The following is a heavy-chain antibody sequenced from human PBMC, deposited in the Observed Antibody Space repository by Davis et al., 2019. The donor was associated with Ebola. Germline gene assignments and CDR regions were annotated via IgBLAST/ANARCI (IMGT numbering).Heavy chain of an antibody. CDR1: GYTFTSYG. Sequence: AASVKVSCKASGYTFTSYGISWVRQAPGQGLEWMGWISAYNGNTNYARNLQDRVTMTTDTSTSTAYMELRSLRSDDTAVYYCARPFGQHCTSTGCYVSYWFDPWGQGTLVTVSS. J-gene: IGHJ5*02. V-gene: IGHV1-18*04. D-gene: IGHD2-2*01. CDR2: ISAYNGNT. CDR3: ARPFGQHCTSTGCYVSYWFDP.